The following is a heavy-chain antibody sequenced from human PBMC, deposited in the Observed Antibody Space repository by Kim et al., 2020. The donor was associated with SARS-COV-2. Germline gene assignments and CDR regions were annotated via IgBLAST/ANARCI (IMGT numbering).Heavy chain of an antibody. V-gene: IGHV3-33*01. CDR1: GFTFSTYG. CDR2: IWYDGSNK. CDR3: ARDGKQWPSYYYYYGMDV. Sequence: GGSLRLSCAASGFTFSTYGMHWVRQAPGKGLEWVAVIWYDGSNKYSADSVKGRFTISRDNSKNTLYLQMNSLRAEDTAVYYCARDGKQWPSYYYYYGMDVWGQGTTVTVSS. D-gene: IGHD6-19*01. J-gene: IGHJ6*02.